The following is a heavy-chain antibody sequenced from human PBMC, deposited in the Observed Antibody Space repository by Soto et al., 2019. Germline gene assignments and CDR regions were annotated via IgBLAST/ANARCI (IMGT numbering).Heavy chain of an antibody. CDR2: INNGASS. CDR3: ARGRGDGYNQNWYFDL. J-gene: IGHJ2*01. CDR1: GWSFSGYY. D-gene: IGHD3-10*01. V-gene: IGHV4-34*01. Sequence: QVHLQQLGAGLLKPSETLALTCAVYGWSFSGYYWSWIRQPPGKGLEWIGEINNGASSNYIPSIKSRDSMSVGTSTNQFSLKLTSVTAADTAVYYCARGRGDGYNQNWYFDLWGRGTLVTVSS.